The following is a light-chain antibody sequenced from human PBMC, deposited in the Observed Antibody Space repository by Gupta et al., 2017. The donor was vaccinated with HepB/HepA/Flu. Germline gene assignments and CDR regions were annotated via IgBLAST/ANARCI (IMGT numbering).Light chain of an antibody. Sequence: QSPLTQPASVSGSPVQSITLPCPGTSSDVGRSDSVSWYQQHPDKAPNLIIYDVTKRPSGVSSRFSGSKSGNTASLTSSGLQAEDETHYYCSSYTSGSTFYVFGTGTKVTVL. CDR3: SSYTSGSTFYV. J-gene: IGLJ1*01. CDR1: SSDVGRSDS. CDR2: DVT. V-gene: IGLV2-14*03.